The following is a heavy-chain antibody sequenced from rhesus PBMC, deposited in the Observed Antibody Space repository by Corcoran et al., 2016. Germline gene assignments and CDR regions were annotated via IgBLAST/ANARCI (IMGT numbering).Heavy chain of an antibody. CDR2: LHGSGGDT. V-gene: IGHV4-160*01. D-gene: IGHD1-20*01. J-gene: IGHJ3*01. Sequence: QVQLQESGPGLVKPSETLSLTCVVSCGSISAYYWIWIRQSPGKGLEWIGRLHGSGGDTDYSPSLKSRVTISLDTSKNHLSLKLTSVTAADTAVYFCAKMVSSWNNPAFDFWGQGLRVTVSS. CDR3: AKMVSSWNNPAFDF. CDR1: CGSISAYY.